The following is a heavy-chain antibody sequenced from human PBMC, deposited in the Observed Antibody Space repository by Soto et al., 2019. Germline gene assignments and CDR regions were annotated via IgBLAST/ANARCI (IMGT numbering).Heavy chain of an antibody. J-gene: IGHJ5*02. Sequence: GGSLRLSCAASGFTFSSYAMSWVRQAPGKGLEWVSAISGSGGSTYYADSVKGRFTISRDNSKNTLYLQTNSLRAEDTAVYYCAKVVNDWYRGYNWFDPWGQGTLVTVSS. CDR1: GFTFSSYA. D-gene: IGHD2-21*01. CDR2: ISGSGGST. V-gene: IGHV3-23*01. CDR3: AKVVNDWYRGYNWFDP.